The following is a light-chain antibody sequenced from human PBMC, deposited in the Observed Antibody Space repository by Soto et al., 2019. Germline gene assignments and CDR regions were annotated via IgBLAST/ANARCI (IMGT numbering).Light chain of an antibody. CDR3: QQYNNWPQT. CDR1: ESVTNY. Sequence: EVVLTQSPDTLSFSPGERGTLSCRASESVTNYLAWYQQKPGQAPRLLVYDVSNRATGIPARFSGGGSGTDFTLTISNLEHEDFAVYYCQQYNNWPQTFGQGTKVDIK. V-gene: IGKV3-11*01. J-gene: IGKJ1*01. CDR2: DVS.